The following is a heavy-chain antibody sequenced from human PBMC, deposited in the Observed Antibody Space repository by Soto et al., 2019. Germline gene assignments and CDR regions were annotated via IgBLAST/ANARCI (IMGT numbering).Heavy chain of an antibody. CDR2: IYSGGST. J-gene: IGHJ6*02. Sequence: EVQLLESGGGLVQPGGSLRLSCAASGFTVSINYMSWVRHAPGKGLEWVSLIYSGGSTYYADSAKGRFTISRDNSKHTLYRHMNILSSEDTAVYYCARELYYYGMDVWGQGTTVTVSS. V-gene: IGHV3-66*01. CDR1: GFTVSINY. CDR3: ARELYYYGMDV.